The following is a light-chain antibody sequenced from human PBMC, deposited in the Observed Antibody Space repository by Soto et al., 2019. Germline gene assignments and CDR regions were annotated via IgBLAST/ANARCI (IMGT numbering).Light chain of an antibody. V-gene: IGLV2-14*03. J-gene: IGLJ2*01. Sequence: QSALTQPASVSGSPGQSITISCTGSSSDVGLYNYVSWYQQHTGKAPKLMIYDVNDRPSGVSDRFSGSKSGNTASLTISGLQADDEADYFCSSYTSDTTHVVFGGGTKLTVL. CDR1: SSDVGLYNY. CDR2: DVN. CDR3: SSYTSDTTHVV.